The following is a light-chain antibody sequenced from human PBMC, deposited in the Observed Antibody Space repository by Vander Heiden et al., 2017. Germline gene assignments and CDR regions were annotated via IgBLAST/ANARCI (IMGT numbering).Light chain of an antibody. V-gene: IGKV1-39*01. Sequence: DIQFTQPPSSLSASVGDRVTITCRASQSISSYLNWYQQKPGKAPKLLIYAASSLQSGVPSRFSGSGSGTDFTLTISSLQPEDFATYYCQQSYSTPRTFGHGTKVDIK. CDR1: QSISSY. CDR3: QQSYSTPRT. J-gene: IGKJ3*01. CDR2: AAS.